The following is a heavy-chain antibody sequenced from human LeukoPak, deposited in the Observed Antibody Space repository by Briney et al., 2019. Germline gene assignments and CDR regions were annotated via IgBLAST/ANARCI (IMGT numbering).Heavy chain of an antibody. CDR3: AKDRGHCGGDCSGEGFDP. D-gene: IGHD2-21*02. CDR2: IRYDGSNK. J-gene: IGHJ5*02. V-gene: IGHV3-30*02. Sequence: PGGSLRLSCAASGFAFSSYGMHWVRQAPGKGLEWVAFIRYDGSNKYYADSVKGRFTISRDNSKNTLYLQMNSLRAEDTAVYYCAKDRGHCGGDCSGEGFDPWGQGTLVTVSS. CDR1: GFAFSSYG.